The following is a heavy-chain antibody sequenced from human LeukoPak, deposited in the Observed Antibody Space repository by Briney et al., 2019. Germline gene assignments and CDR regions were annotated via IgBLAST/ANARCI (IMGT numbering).Heavy chain of an antibody. D-gene: IGHD3-22*01. CDR3: AKDMVSSGYYGAAEY. CDR1: GFTFNTHA. J-gene: IGHJ4*02. Sequence: GGSLRLSCVASGFTFNTHAMTWVRQAPGKGLEWVSGISWNSGSIGYADSVKGRFTISRDNAKNSLYLQMNSLRAEDTALYYCAKDMVSSGYYGAAEYWGQGTLVTVSS. V-gene: IGHV3-9*01. CDR2: ISWNSGSI.